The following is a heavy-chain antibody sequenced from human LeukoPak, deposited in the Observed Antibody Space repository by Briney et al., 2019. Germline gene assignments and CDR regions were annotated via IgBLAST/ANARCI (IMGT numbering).Heavy chain of an antibody. J-gene: IGHJ4*02. Sequence: SETLSLTCAVYVGSLSGYYWSWIRQPPGKGLEWIGEISLSGITNNSPSLKSRITMSVDTSKNQFSLKLTSVTAADTAVYYCATGVHGIAAAGDYYFDYWGQGTLVTVSS. D-gene: IGHD6-13*01. CDR2: ISLSGIT. V-gene: IGHV4-34*10. CDR1: VGSLSGYY. CDR3: ATGVHGIAAAGDYYFDY.